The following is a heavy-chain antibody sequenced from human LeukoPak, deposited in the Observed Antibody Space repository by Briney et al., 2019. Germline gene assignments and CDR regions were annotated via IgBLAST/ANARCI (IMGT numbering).Heavy chain of an antibody. CDR1: GGSISSYY. V-gene: IGHV4-4*07. J-gene: IGHJ6*03. CDR3: ARVGGSRYYDFWSGSQNYYMDV. Sequence: SETLSLTCTVSGGSISSYYWSWIRQPAGKGLEWIGRIYTSGSTNYNPSLKSRVTMSVDTSKNQFSLKLSSVTAADTAVYYCARVGGSRYYDFWSGSQNYYMDVWGKGTTVTVSS. CDR2: IYTSGST. D-gene: IGHD3-3*01.